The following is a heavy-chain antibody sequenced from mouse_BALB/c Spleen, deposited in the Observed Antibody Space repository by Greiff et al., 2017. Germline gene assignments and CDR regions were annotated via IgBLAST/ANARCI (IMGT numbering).Heavy chain of an antibody. D-gene: IGHD3-1*01. V-gene: IGHV1S135*01. Sequence: VQLKQSGPELMKPGASVKISCKASGYSFTSYYMHWVKQSHGKSLEWIGYIDPFNGGTSYNQKFKGKATLTVDKSSSTAYMHLSSLTSEDSAVYYCASGHPRWFAYWGQGTLVTVSA. CDR1: GYSFTSYY. CDR3: ASGHPRWFAY. CDR2: IDPFNGGT. J-gene: IGHJ3*01.